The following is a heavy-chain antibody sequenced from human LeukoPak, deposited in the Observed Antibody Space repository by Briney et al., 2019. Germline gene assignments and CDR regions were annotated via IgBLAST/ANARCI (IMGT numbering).Heavy chain of an antibody. V-gene: IGHV4-39*01. J-gene: IGHJ1*01. Sequence: SETLSLTCTVSGGPISRTFRFWGWIRQSPGKGLEWIGSIYYTATTNSNPSLRGRVAISVDTSQNQVTLEMASVTAADSAVYYCARHSPSSTRAEHFHPWGQGALVTVSS. CDR1: GGPISRTFRF. CDR2: IYYTATT. D-gene: IGHD5-24*01. CDR3: ARHSPSSTRAEHFHP.